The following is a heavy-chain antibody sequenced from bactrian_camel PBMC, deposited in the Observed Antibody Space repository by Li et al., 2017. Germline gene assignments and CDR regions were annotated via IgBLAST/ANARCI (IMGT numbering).Heavy chain of an antibody. V-gene: IGHV3S6*01. CDR3: AASFQLPCLGFDERAYDY. D-gene: IGHD3*01. CDR1: GSTASRVC. CDR2: IDSVGTI. Sequence: HVQLVESGGGSVQPGGSLRLSCAASGSTASRVCVAWFRQAPGKEREGVASIDSVGTISYADSVQGRFTISQDNAKATLYLQMNSLKPEDTAIYFCAASFQLPCLGFDERAYDYWGQGTQVTVS. J-gene: IGHJ4*01.